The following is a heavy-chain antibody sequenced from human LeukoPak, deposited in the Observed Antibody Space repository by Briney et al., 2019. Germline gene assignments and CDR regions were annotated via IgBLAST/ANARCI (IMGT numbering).Heavy chain of an antibody. Sequence: GGSLRLSCAASGFTFRSYAMHWARQAPGKGLEWVAAILFHGNTDYYADSVKGRFTISRDNSKNTLFLQLNGLRTEDTAVYYCARGPPSRSPDAPLGLWGQGTLVTVAS. CDR3: ARGPPSRSPDAPLGL. CDR1: GFTFRSYA. CDR2: ILFHGNTD. V-gene: IGHV3-30*01. J-gene: IGHJ4*02.